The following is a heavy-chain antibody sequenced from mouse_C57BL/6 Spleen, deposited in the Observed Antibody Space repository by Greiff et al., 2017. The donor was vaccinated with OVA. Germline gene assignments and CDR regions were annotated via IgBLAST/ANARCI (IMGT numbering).Heavy chain of an antibody. CDR1: GYTFTSYW. V-gene: IGHV1-64*01. D-gene: IGHD1-1*01. Sequence: QVQLQQPGAELVKPGASVKLSCKASGYTFTSYWMHWVKQRPGQGLEWIGMIPPNSGSTNYNEKFKSKATLTVDKSSSTAYMQLSSLTSEDSAVYYCARGSYYYAMDYWGQGTSVTVSS. CDR2: IPPNSGST. CDR3: ARGSYYYAMDY. J-gene: IGHJ4*01.